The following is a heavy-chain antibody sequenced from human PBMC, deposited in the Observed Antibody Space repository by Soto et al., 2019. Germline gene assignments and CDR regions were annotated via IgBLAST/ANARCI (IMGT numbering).Heavy chain of an antibody. CDR1: GFTFSDYT. V-gene: IGHV3-48*02. D-gene: IGHD2-2*02. Sequence: PGGSLRLSCVTSGFTFSDYTMSWVRQAPGKGLVWLSYIYSSGSPIYYADSVKVRFTISRDNDKRILYLQMSSLLDEDTAVYYCARGGAILGTPVHXWGQVTLVTVSX. CDR3: ARGGAILGTPVHX. J-gene: IGHJ4*02. CDR2: IYSSGSPI.